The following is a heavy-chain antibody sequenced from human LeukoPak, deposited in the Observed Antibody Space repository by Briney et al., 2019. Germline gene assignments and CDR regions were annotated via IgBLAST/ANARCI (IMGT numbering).Heavy chain of an antibody. D-gene: IGHD3-22*01. CDR2: IYYSGST. V-gene: IGHV4-39*01. J-gene: IGHJ4*02. Sequence: PSETLSLTCTVSGGSISSSSYYWGWIRQPPGKGLEWIGSIYYSGSTYYNPSLKSRVTISVDTSKNQFSPKLSSVTAADTAVYYCARPGDYYDSSGYFDYWGQGTLVTVSS. CDR1: GGSISSSSYY. CDR3: ARPGDYYDSSGYFDY.